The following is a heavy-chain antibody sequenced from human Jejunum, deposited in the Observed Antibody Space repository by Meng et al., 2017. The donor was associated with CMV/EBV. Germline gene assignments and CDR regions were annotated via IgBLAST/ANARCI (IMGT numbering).Heavy chain of an antibody. J-gene: IGHJ4*02. D-gene: IGHD6-19*01. CDR3: ARVSSGWDYFDY. Sequence: VPLHGARPVLFKPSPTLSLTCTVSGGSVSSGGYYWTWIRQHPGKGLEWFGHIYYSGSTFYNPSLKRRVITSIGTSKNQFSLNLRSVTAADTAVYYCARVSSGWDYFDYWGQGTLVTVSS. V-gene: IGHV4-31*03. CDR1: GGSVSSGGYY. CDR2: IYYSGST.